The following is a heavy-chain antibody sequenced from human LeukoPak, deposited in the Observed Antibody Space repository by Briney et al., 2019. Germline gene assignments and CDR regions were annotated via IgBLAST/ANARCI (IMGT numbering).Heavy chain of an antibody. CDR3: ARDSGYSYGYVEIDY. CDR1: GYTFTSYA. J-gene: IGHJ4*02. V-gene: IGHV1-3*03. D-gene: IGHD5-18*01. CDR2: INAGNGNT. Sequence: ASVKVSCKASGYTFTSYAMHWVRQAPGQRLEWMGWINAGNGNTKYSQEFQGRVTITRDTSASTAYMELSSLRSEDTAVYYCARDSGYSYGYVEIDYWGQGTLVTVSS.